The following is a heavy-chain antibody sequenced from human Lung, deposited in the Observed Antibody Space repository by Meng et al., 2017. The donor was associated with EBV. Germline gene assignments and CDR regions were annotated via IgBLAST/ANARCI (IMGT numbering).Heavy chain of an antibody. CDR3: ASSIFGVVIISPFGY. D-gene: IGHD3-3*01. J-gene: IGHJ4*02. Sequence: VHLVHSGAEAKKPGSSVKVSCMASGGTFSSYTISWVRPAPGKGLEWLGRIIPILGIANYAQKFQGRVTITADKSTSTAYMELSSLRSEDTAVYYCASSIFGVVIISPFGYRGQGTLGTVSS. CDR2: IIPILGIA. V-gene: IGHV1-69*02. CDR1: GGTFSSYT.